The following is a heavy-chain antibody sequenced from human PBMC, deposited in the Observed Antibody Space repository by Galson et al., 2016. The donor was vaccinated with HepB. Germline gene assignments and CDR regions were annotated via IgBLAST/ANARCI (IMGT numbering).Heavy chain of an antibody. D-gene: IGHD6-13*01. V-gene: IGHV3-15*01. CDR1: GFSFASYG. J-gene: IGHJ4*02. CDR3: TTEEESAAGTDYFDY. CDR2: IKSKTDGGTT. Sequence: SLRLSCAASGFSFASYGMHWVRQAPGKGLEWVGRIKSKTDGGTTDYAAPVKGRFTISRDDSKNTLYLQMNSLKTEDTAVYYCTTEEESAAGTDYFDYWGQGTLVTVSS.